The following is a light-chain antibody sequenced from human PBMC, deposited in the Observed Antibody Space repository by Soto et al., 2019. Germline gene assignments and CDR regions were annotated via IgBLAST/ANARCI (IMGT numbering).Light chain of an antibody. CDR1: QSVSSSY. V-gene: IGKV3-20*01. CDR3: QQYSNLPIT. J-gene: IGKJ5*01. CDR2: GAS. Sequence: EIVLTQSPGTLSLSPGERGTLSCRASQSVSSSYLAWFQQKPGQAPGLLIYGASSRATGIPDRFSGSGSGTDFTLTISRLEPEDFAVYYCQQYSNLPITFGHGTRLEIK.